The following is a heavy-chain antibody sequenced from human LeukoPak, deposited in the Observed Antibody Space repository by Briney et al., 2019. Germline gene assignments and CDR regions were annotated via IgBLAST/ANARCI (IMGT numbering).Heavy chain of an antibody. Sequence: GWSLRLSCTASGFTFSSSWMHWVRQAAGKGLVWVSHIKSDGSRTTYADCVKGRFTPSRDNASKTLYLQMSSLRADDTANYYCATLRTSWGQEPLVT. V-gene: IGHV3-74*01. CDR2: IKSDGSRT. J-gene: IGHJ5*02. D-gene: IGHD3-16*01. CDR1: GFTFSSSW. CDR3: ATLRTS.